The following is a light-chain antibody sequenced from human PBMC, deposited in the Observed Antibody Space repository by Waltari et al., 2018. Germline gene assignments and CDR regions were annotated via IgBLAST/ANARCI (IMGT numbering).Light chain of an antibody. J-gene: IGLJ1*01. CDR3: QTWGSNTAV. Sequence: SYDLTQPPSVSVFPGQTASINCIGENLGKTYTCWYQQKPGQSPLLVIYHDNKRPSGIPERFSGSNSANTATLTISGTQAMDEADYYCQTWGSNTAVFGTGTKVTVL. CDR2: HDN. V-gene: IGLV3-1*01. CDR1: NLGKTY.